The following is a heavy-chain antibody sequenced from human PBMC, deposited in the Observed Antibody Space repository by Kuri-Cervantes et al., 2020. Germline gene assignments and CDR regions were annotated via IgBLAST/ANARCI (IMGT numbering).Heavy chain of an antibody. CDR1: GGTFSSYA. D-gene: IGHD5-12*01. V-gene: IGHV1-69*05. CDR3: ASSEGGYDPTPFDY. CDR2: IIPIFGTA. Sequence: SVKVSCKASGGTFSSYAISWVRQAPGQGLEWMGGIIPIFGTANYAQKFQGRVTMTRNTSISTAYMELSSLRSEDTAVYYCASSEGGYDPTPFDYWGQGTLVTVSS. J-gene: IGHJ4*02.